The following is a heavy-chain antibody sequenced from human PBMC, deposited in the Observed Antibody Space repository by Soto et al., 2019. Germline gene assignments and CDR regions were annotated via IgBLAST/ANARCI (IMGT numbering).Heavy chain of an antibody. Sequence: EVQLVESGGGLIQPGGSLRLSCAASGFTVSSNYMSWVRQAPGKGLEWVSVIYSGGSTYYADSVKGRFTISRDNSKNTRYLQMNSLRAEDTAVYYSANIRYTWNFGWDGIVFDPWGQGTLVTVSS. D-gene: IGHD1-7*01. CDR2: IYSGGST. CDR3: ANIRYTWNFGWDGIVFDP. J-gene: IGHJ5*02. CDR1: GFTVSSNY. V-gene: IGHV3-53*01.